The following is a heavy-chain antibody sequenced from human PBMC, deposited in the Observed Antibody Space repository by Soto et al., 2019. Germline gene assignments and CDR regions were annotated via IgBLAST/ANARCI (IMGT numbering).Heavy chain of an antibody. CDR3: ARSEQYYYDSSLDY. CDR2: FDPEDGST. D-gene: IGHD3-22*01. V-gene: IGHV1-24*01. J-gene: IGHJ4*02. CDR1: GYTLTVSS. Sequence: VSVKVYCKVSGYTLTVSSMHWVRQAPGKGLEWMGGFDPEDGSTSYAQKFQGRVTMTRDTSTSTVYMELSSLRSEDTAVYYCARSEQYYYDSSLDYWGQGTLVTVSS.